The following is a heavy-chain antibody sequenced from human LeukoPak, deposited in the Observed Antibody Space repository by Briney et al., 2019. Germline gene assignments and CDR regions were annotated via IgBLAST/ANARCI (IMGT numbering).Heavy chain of an antibody. Sequence: SQTLSLTCTVSGGSISSGDYYWSWIRQPPGKGLEWIGYIYYSGSTYYNPSLKSRVTISVDTSKNQFSLKLSSVTAADTAVYYCARDLPITGTVYAFDTWGQGTMVTVSS. CDR2: IYYSGST. J-gene: IGHJ3*02. CDR3: ARDLPITGTVYAFDT. CDR1: GGSISSGDYY. D-gene: IGHD1/OR15-1a*01. V-gene: IGHV4-30-4*08.